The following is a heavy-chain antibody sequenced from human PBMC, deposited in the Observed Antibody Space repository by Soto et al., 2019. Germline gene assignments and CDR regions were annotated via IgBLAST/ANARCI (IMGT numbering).Heavy chain of an antibody. CDR2: ISGGSSTL. Sequence: PGGSLRLSCAASGFTFSSYSMKWVRQAPGKGLEWISYISGGSSTLYYADSVKGRFTISRDNAKNSLYLQMNSLRDEDTAVYYCARDGANRPYYFDYWGQGTLVTVSS. D-gene: IGHD1-26*01. J-gene: IGHJ4*02. V-gene: IGHV3-48*02. CDR3: ARDGANRPYYFDY. CDR1: GFTFSSYS.